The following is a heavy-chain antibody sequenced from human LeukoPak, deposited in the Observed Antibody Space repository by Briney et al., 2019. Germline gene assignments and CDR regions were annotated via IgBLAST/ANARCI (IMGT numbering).Heavy chain of an antibody. CDR3: ARNHYGHPLDY. D-gene: IGHD4-17*01. J-gene: IGHJ4*02. CDR2: IYYSGST. CDR1: GGSISSYY. Sequence: SETLSLTCAVSGGSISSYYWSWIRQPPGKGLEWIGYIYYSGSTNYNPSLKSRVTISVDTSKNQFSLKLTSVTAADTAVYYCARNHYGHPLDYWGQGTLVTVSS. V-gene: IGHV4-59*01.